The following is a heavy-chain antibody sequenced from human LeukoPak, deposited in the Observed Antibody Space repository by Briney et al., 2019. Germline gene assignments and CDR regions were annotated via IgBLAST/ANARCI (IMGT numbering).Heavy chain of an antibody. CDR3: ARAPKSSGYYYPTAPLTYY. CDR1: GGTLSSYA. Sequence: EASVNVSCKASGGTLSSYAISWVRQAPGQGREWLGGIIPILGIANYAQKFQGRVTITADKSTSTAYMELSSLRSEDTAVYYCARAPKSSGYYYPTAPLTYYWGQGTLVTVSS. V-gene: IGHV1-69*04. CDR2: IIPILGIA. D-gene: IGHD3-22*01. J-gene: IGHJ4*02.